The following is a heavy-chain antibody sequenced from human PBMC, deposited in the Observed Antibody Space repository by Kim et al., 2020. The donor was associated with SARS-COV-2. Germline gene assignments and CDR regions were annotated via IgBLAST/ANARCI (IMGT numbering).Heavy chain of an antibody. D-gene: IGHD5-12*01. Sequence: KVQGRVTMTRNTSNSTAYMELSKLRSDDTAVYYCARVRYSGYVNDAFDNWGQGTMVTVSS. CDR3: ARVRYSGYVNDAFDN. J-gene: IGHJ3*02. V-gene: IGHV1-2*02.